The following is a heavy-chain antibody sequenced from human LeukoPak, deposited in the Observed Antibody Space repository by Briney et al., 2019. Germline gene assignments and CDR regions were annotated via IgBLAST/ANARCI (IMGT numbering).Heavy chain of an antibody. CDR2: IYSGGST. D-gene: IGHD3-22*01. CDR1: GFTDSSNY. V-gene: IGHV3-66*01. Sequence: GGSLRLSCAASGFTDSSNYMSWVRQAPGKGLEWVSVIYSGGSTYYADSVKGRFTISRDNSKNTLYLQMNSLRAEDTAVYYCARAFDYYDSSGYLDYWGQGTLVTVSS. J-gene: IGHJ4*02. CDR3: ARAFDYYDSSGYLDY.